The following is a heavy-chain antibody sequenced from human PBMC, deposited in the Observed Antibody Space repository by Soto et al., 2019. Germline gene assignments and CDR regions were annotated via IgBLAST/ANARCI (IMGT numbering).Heavy chain of an antibody. V-gene: IGHV1-18*01. D-gene: IGHD3-10*01. CDR2: ISAYNGNT. Sequence: QVQLVQSGAEVKKPGASLKVSCKASGYTFTSYGISWVRQAPGQGLEWMGWISAYNGNTNYAQKLQGRVTMTTDTSTSTAYMELRSLRSDDTAVYYCARDNTESSLLWFGVLDYWGQGTLVTVSS. J-gene: IGHJ4*02. CDR3: ARDNTESSLLWFGVLDY. CDR1: GYTFTSYG.